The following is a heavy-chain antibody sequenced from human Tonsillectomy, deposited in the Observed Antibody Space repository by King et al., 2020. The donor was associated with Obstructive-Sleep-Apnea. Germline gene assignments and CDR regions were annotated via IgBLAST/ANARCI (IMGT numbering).Heavy chain of an antibody. D-gene: IGHD2-21*02. V-gene: IGHV3-30*04. CDR2: ISYDGSIK. CDR3: ARDPLAYCGGDCYSPDY. J-gene: IGHJ4*02. CDR1: GFTFSTYA. Sequence: HVQLVESGGGVVQPGRSLRLSCAASGFTFSTYAMHWVRQAPGKGLEWVAVISYDGSIKHYADSVKGRFTISRDNSKNTLYLQMNSLRAEDTAVHYCARDPLAYCGGDCYSPDYWCQGTLVTVSS.